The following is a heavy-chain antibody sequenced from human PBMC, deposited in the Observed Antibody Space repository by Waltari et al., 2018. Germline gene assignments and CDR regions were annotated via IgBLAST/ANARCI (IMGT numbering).Heavy chain of an antibody. CDR2: IYYSGST. D-gene: IGHD2-8*01. Sequence: QVQLQESGPGLVKPSETLSLTCTVSGGSISSYYWSWIRQPPGKGLEWIGYIYYSGSTNYNPSLKSRVTISVDTSKNQFSLKLSSVTAADTAVYYCASYSIVLMVYAFDYWGQGTLVTVSS. V-gene: IGHV4-59*08. J-gene: IGHJ4*02. CDR1: GGSISSYY. CDR3: ASYSIVLMVYAFDY.